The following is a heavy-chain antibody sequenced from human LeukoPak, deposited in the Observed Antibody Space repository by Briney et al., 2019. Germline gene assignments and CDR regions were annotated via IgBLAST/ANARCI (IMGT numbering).Heavy chain of an antibody. Sequence: SETLSLTCAVYGGSFSGYYWSWIRQPPGKGLEWIGEINHSGSTNYNPSLKSRVTISVDTSKNQFSLKLSSVTAADTAVYYCARDYIAAAGTVGNYGMDFWGQGTTVTVSS. V-gene: IGHV4-34*01. D-gene: IGHD6-13*01. CDR2: INHSGST. J-gene: IGHJ6*02. CDR1: GGSFSGYY. CDR3: ARDYIAAAGTVGNYGMDF.